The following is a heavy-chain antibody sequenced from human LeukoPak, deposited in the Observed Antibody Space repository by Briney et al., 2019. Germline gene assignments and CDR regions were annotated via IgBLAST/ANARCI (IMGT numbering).Heavy chain of an antibody. V-gene: IGHV3-74*01. CDR2: IKNDGSST. D-gene: IGHD5-12*01. J-gene: IGHJ4*02. Sequence: PGGSLRLSCVASGFTFSSYWMHWVRQGPGKGLVWVSRIKNDGSSTSYADSVKGRFTISRDNAKNTLYLQMNSLRAEDTAVYYCTRDWRNLGYDYWGQGTLVTVSS. CDR3: TRDWRNLGYDY. CDR1: GFTFSSYW.